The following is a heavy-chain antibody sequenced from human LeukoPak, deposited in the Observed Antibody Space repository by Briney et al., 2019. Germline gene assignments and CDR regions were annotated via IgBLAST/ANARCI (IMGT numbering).Heavy chain of an antibody. CDR2: ISGSDGST. V-gene: IGHV3-23*01. D-gene: IGHD5-18*01. Sequence: PGGSLRLSCAASGFIFDNYAMTWVRQAPGKGLEWVSLISGSDGSTYYADSVRGRFTISRDNSKNTLYLQMNSLRLEDTAVYYCAKGGGYLYGGVNSWGQGTLVTVSS. J-gene: IGHJ4*02. CDR1: GFIFDNYA. CDR3: AKGGGYLYGGVNS.